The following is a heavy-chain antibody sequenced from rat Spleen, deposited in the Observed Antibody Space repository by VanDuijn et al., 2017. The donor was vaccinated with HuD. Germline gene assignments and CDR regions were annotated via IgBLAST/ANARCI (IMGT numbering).Heavy chain of an antibody. V-gene: IGHV5-7*01. J-gene: IGHJ2*01. D-gene: IGHD1-4*01. CDR3: TTGAD. Sequence: EVQLVESGGGLVQPGRSLTISCAASGFTFSDYNMAWVRQAPKKGLEWATTISYDGSSTYYRDSVKGRFTISRDNAKSTLYLQMDSLRSEDTATYYCTTGADWGQGVMVTVSS. CDR2: ISYDGSST. CDR1: GFTFSDYN.